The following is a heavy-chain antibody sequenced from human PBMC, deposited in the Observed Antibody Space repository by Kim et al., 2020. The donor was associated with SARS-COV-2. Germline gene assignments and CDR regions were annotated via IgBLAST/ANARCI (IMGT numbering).Heavy chain of an antibody. CDR1: GGSISSYY. D-gene: IGHD6-19*01. Sequence: SETLSLTCTVSGGSISSYYWSWIRQPPGKGLEWIGYIYYSGSTNYNPSLKSRVTISVDTSKNQFSLKLSSVTAADTAVYYCARDRLGYSSGWPSRYYYG. J-gene: IGHJ6*01. CDR2: IYYSGST. V-gene: IGHV4-59*01. CDR3: ARDRLGYSSGWPSRYYYG.